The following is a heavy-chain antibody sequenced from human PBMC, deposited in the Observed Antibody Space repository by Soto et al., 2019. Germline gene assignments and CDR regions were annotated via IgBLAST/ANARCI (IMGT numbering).Heavy chain of an antibody. CDR1: GGSISSYY. J-gene: IGHJ4*02. V-gene: IGHV4-59*01. Sequence: SETLSLTCTVSGGSISSYYWSWIRQPPGKGLEWIGYIYYSGSTNYNPSLKSRVTISVDTSKNQFSLKLSSVTAADTAGYYCESVPHYYDSSGSYFDYWGRGTLATVS. CDR3: ESVPHYYDSSGSYFDY. D-gene: IGHD3-22*01. CDR2: IYYSGST.